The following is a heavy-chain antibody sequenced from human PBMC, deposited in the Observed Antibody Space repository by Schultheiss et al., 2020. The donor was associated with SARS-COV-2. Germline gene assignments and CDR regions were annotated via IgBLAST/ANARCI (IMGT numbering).Heavy chain of an antibody. V-gene: IGHV3-9*01. CDR3: AKDISPSYYYYYGMDV. CDR1: GFTFSDYY. Sequence: GGSLRLSCAASGFTFSDYYMSWIRQAPGKGLEWVSGISWNSGSIGYADSVKGRFTISRDNAKNSLYLQMNSLRAEDTALYYCAKDISPSYYYYYGMDVWGQGTTVTVSS. CDR2: ISWNSGSI. J-gene: IGHJ6*02.